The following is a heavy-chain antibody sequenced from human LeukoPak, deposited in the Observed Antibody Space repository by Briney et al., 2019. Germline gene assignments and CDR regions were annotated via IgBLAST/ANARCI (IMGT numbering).Heavy chain of an antibody. D-gene: IGHD6-25*01. CDR1: GFTFSSYW. V-gene: IGHV3-74*01. CDR3: ARGSPAAV. CDR2: MNTDGSTT. J-gene: IGHJ1*01. Sequence: TGGSLRLSCAASGFTFSSYWMHWVRQAPGKGLVWVSRMNTDGSTTNYADSVKGRFTISRDNAENTLYLEMNSLRAEDTAVYYCARGSPAAVWGQGALVPVSS.